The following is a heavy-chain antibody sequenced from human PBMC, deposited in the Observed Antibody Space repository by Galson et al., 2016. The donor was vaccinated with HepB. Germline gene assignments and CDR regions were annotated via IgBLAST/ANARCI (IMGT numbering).Heavy chain of an antibody. Sequence: SLRLSCAASGFIFSNAYMTWVRQAPGKGLQWVGRIKSKTDGGTTAYAAPVKGRFTISRDNSKDTLYLQMNSLKTEDTAVYYCAAGGRSSGRPDNWGQGTLVTVPS. CDR3: AAGGRSSGRPDN. V-gene: IGHV3-15*05. CDR1: GFIFSNAY. D-gene: IGHD2-15*01. J-gene: IGHJ4*02. CDR2: IKSKTDGGTT.